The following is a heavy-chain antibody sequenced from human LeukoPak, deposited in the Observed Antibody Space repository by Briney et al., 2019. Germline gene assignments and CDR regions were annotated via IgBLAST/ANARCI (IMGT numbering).Heavy chain of an antibody. CDR3: ARDQGVLGYCSGGSCSELDY. V-gene: IGHV1-46*01. J-gene: IGHJ4*02. Sequence: GASVKVSCKTSGYTFTSYYIHWVRQAPGQGLEWMGIINTSGGTTNYAQKLQGRVTMTTDTSTSTAYMELRSLRSDDTAVYYCARDQGVLGYCSGGSCSELDYWGQGTLVTVSS. CDR1: GYTFTSYY. D-gene: IGHD2-15*01. CDR2: INTSGGTT.